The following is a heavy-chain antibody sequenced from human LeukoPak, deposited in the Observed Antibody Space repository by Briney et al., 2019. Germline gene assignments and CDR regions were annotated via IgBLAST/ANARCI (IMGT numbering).Heavy chain of an antibody. V-gene: IGHV3-49*04. J-gene: IGHJ4*02. Sequence: GGSLRLSCTASGFTFGDYAISWVRQAPGKGLVWVGLIRSKTYGETTEYAASVKGRFTIPINDSKSIAYVQMNSLKTEDTAVYYCARYYYDTRGYSRYFDSWGQGTLVTVSS. CDR3: ARYYYDTRGYSRYFDS. CDR2: IRSKTYGETT. D-gene: IGHD3-22*01. CDR1: GFTFGDYA.